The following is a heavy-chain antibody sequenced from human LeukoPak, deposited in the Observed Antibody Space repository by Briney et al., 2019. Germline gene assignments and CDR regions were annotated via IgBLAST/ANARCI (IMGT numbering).Heavy chain of an antibody. V-gene: IGHV4-34*01. CDR3: ARGPVLLWFGEFHY. J-gene: IGHJ4*02. CDR1: GGSFSGYY. Sequence: SETLYLTCAVYGGSFSGYYWSWIRQPPGKGLEWIGEINHSGSTNYNPSLKSRVTISVDTSKNQFSLKLSSVTAAGTAVYYCARGPVLLWFGEFHYWGQGTLVTVSS. D-gene: IGHD3-10*01. CDR2: INHSGST.